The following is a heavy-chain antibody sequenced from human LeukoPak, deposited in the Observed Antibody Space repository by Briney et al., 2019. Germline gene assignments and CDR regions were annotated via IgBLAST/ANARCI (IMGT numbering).Heavy chain of an antibody. CDR3: STDRSASRGGTPPTYYMDV. V-gene: IGHV3-30*02. J-gene: IGHJ6*03. CDR1: GFTFSRCG. Sequence: GGSVRLSCAASGFTFSRCGMQWVSEAPGKGLEGVAVIRYDGSNKYYADSVKGRFTIYRENDKKRMYVEMKSQRGEDTAVYYCSTDRSASRGGTPPTYYMDVWSEGPSLTVSS. CDR2: IRYDGSNK. D-gene: IGHD1-7*01.